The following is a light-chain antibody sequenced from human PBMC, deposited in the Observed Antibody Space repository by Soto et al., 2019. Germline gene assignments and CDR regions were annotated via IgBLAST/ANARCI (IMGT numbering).Light chain of an antibody. V-gene: IGKV3-20*01. CDR1: QSVSSNY. CDR2: GSS. J-gene: IGKJ1*01. Sequence: EIVLTQSPGTLSLSPGERATLSCRASQSVSSNYLAWYQQKPGQAPRLLIYGSSSRATGIPDRFSGSGSGTDFTLTISRLEPEDFALYYCQQYHTSPLTFGQGTKVEIK. CDR3: QQYHTSPLT.